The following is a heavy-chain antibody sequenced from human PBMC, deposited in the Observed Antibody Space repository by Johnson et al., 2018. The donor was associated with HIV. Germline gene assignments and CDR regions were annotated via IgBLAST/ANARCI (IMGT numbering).Heavy chain of an antibody. J-gene: IGHJ3*02. CDR2: ISYDGSNK. CDR3: ARDLPPGRVVTAGGACDI. V-gene: IGHV3-30-3*01. CDR1: GFTFSSYA. D-gene: IGHD2-21*02. Sequence: QVQLVESGGGVVQPGRSLRLSCAASGFTFSSYAMHWVRQAPGKGLEWVAVISYDGSNKYYADSVKGRFTISRDNSKNTLYLQMNSLRAEDTAVYYCARDLPPGRVVTAGGACDIWGQGTMVTVSS.